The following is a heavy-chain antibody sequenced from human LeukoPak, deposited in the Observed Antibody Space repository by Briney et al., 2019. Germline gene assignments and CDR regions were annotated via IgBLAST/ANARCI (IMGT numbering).Heavy chain of an antibody. CDR2: TFHSGHT. CDR1: GGSIRNNNW. Sequence: SETLSLTCAVSGGSIRNNNWWSWVRQPPGKGLEWIGETFHSGHTNYNPSLKSRVAISVDKSKNHFYLNLTSVTAADTAVYYCARLSVIVGAALEYYYYYMDVWGQGTTVTVSS. V-gene: IGHV4-4*02. J-gene: IGHJ6*03. D-gene: IGHD1-26*01. CDR3: ARLSVIVGAALEYYYYYMDV.